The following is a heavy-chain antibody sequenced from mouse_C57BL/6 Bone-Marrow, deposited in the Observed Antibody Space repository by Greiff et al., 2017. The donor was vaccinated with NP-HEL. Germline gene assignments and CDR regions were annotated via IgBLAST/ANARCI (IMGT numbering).Heavy chain of an antibody. V-gene: IGHV5-4*01. Sequence: DVQLVESGGGLVKPGGSLKLSCAASGFTFSSYAMSWVRQTPEKRLEWVATISDGGSYTYYPDNVKGRFTISRDNAKNNLYLQMSHLKSEDTAMYYCARVPWLRRGYYAMDYWGQGTSVTVSS. J-gene: IGHJ4*01. CDR3: ARVPWLRRGYYAMDY. CDR1: GFTFSSYA. D-gene: IGHD2-2*01. CDR2: ISDGGSYT.